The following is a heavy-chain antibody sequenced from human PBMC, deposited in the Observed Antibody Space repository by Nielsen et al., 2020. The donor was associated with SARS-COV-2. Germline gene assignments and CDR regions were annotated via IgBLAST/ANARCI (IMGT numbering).Heavy chain of an antibody. Sequence: GGSLRLSCAASGFTFSSYGMHWVRQAPGKGLEWVAVIWYDGSNKYYADSVKGRFTISRDNSKNTLYLQMNSLRAEDTAVYYCARHYPDYDILTGPNDYWGQGTLVTVSS. D-gene: IGHD3-9*01. CDR1: GFTFSSYG. CDR3: ARHYPDYDILTGPNDY. CDR2: IWYDGSNK. J-gene: IGHJ4*02. V-gene: IGHV3-33*01.